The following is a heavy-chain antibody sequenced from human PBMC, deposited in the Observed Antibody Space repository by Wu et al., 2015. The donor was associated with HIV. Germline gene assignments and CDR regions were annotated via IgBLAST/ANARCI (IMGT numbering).Heavy chain of an antibody. D-gene: IGHD5-12*01. J-gene: IGHJ5*02. CDR1: GYTFSSYG. CDR3: ARDVRATSNWFDP. Sequence: QVQLVQSGAEMKKPGASMKVSCKTSGYTFSSYGISWVRQAPGQGLEWMGGIIPIFGTIDYAQKFQGRVTITADESTSTAYMELSSLRSEDTAVYYCARDVRATSNWFDPWGQGTLVTVSS. V-gene: IGHV1-69*01. CDR2: IIPIFGTI.